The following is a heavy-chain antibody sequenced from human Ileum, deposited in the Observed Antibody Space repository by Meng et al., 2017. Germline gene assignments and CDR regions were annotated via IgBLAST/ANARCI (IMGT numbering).Heavy chain of an antibody. CDR3: ARGGADTAVGHHH. J-gene: IGHJ5*02. D-gene: IGHD5-18*01. CDR2: ISPNTTPT. Sequence: GGSLRLSCAASGFTFSRHWMHWVRQAPGKGLEWVSRISPNTTPTTYADSVKGRFTISRDNVKNTVYLQMNSLRVEDTAIYYCARGGADTAVGHHHWGQGAPVTVSS. CDR1: GFTFSRHW. V-gene: IGHV3-74*01.